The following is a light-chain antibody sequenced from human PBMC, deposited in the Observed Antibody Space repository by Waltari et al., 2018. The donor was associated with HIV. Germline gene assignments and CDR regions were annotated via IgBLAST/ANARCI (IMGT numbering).Light chain of an antibody. CDR3: QQYGAAPWT. Sequence: EIVLPQSPGTLSLSPGERATLSCRASHTVTNKFLAWYQQSPGQAPRLLIYGASTRATGIPDRFSGSGFGTDFTLTISRLEPEDFAVYYCQQYGAAPWTFGQGTKVEMK. J-gene: IGKJ1*01. CDR2: GAS. V-gene: IGKV3-20*01. CDR1: HTVTNKF.